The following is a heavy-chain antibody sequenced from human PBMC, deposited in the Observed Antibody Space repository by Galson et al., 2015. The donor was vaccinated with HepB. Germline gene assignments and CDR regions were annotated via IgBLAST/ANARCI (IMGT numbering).Heavy chain of an antibody. J-gene: IGHJ4*02. CDR2: IIPIFGKA. D-gene: IGHD6-19*01. V-gene: IGHV1-69*13. CDR1: GGTFKNYA. Sequence: SVKVSCKASGGTFKNYAISWVRQVPGQGLEWMGGIIPIFGKANYAQKFQGRVTITADGSTNTAYMELSSLRSEDTAVYYCVRDGPGGGYSSGWIWGQGTLVTVSS. CDR3: VRDGPGGGYSSGWI.